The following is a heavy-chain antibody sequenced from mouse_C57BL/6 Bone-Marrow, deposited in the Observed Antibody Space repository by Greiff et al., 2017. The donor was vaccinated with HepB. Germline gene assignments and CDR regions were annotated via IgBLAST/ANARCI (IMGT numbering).Heavy chain of an antibody. J-gene: IGHJ2*01. V-gene: IGHV1-59*01. CDR1: GYTFTSYW. D-gene: IGHD1-1*01. CDR3: ARGLGSRDS. Sequence: QVQLQQPGAELVRPGTSVKLSCKASGYTFTSYWIHWVKQRPGQGLEWIGVIDPSDSYTNYNQKFKGKATLTVDTSSSTAYMQLSSLTSEDSAVYYCARGLGSRDSWGQGTTLTVSS. CDR2: IDPSDSYT.